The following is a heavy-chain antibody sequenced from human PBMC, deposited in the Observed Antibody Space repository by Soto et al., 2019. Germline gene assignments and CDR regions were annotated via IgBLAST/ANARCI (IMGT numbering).Heavy chain of an antibody. CDR1: GVSISGYY. Sequence: QMQLQESGPGLVKPSETLSLTCTVSGVSISGYYWTWIRQTAGKGLEWIGRMYISGATNYNPSLKSRVTMSVDTSKTHFSLKLRSVTAADTAVYYCASDHINLNVFDFWGQGTMVTVSS. D-gene: IGHD1-20*01. CDR2: MYISGAT. CDR3: ASDHINLNVFDF. V-gene: IGHV4-4*07. J-gene: IGHJ3*01.